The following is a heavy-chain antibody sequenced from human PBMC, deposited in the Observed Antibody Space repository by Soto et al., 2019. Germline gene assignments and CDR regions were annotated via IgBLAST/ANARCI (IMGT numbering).Heavy chain of an antibody. Sequence: SETLSLTCAVSGGSISSGGYSWSWIRQPPGKGLEWIGYIHHSGSTYYNPSLKSRVTISVDRSKNQFSLKLSSVTAADTAVYYCARGVYCSSTSCSLFDYWGQGTLVTVSS. CDR1: GGSISSGGYS. CDR3: ARGVYCSSTSCSLFDY. V-gene: IGHV4-30-2*01. J-gene: IGHJ4*02. CDR2: IHHSGST. D-gene: IGHD2-2*01.